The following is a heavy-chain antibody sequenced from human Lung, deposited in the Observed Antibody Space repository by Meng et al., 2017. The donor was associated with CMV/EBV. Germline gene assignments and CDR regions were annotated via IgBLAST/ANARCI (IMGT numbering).Heavy chain of an antibody. D-gene: IGHD6-19*01. V-gene: IGHV3-30-3*01. CDR2: ISYDGSNK. Sequence: SCAASGFTFSSYAMHWVRQAPGKGLEWVAVISYDGSNKYYADSVKGRFTISRDNSKNTLYLQMNSLRAEDTAVYYCARGEHRIAVAGSAFDIWGQGTXVTV. CDR1: GFTFSSYA. CDR3: ARGEHRIAVAGSAFDI. J-gene: IGHJ3*02.